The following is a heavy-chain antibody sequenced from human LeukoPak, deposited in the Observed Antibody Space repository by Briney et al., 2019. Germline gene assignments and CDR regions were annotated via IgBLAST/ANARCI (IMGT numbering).Heavy chain of an antibody. CDR2: INPNSGGT. CDR3: ARGDSSGYYYVWFDY. CDR1: GYTFTGYY. Sequence: ASVKVSCKASGYTFTGYYMHWVRQAPGQGLEWMGWINPNSGGTNYAQKFQGRVTMTRDTSISTAYMELSRLRSDDTDVYSCARGDSSGYYYVWFDYWGQGTLVTVSS. V-gene: IGHV1-2*02. D-gene: IGHD3-22*01. J-gene: IGHJ4*02.